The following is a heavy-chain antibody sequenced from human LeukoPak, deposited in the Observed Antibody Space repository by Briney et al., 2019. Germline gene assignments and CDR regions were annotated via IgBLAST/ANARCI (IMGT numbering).Heavy chain of an antibody. D-gene: IGHD6-13*01. CDR3: AKDPQYSGSWYDYFDY. CDR2: ISGSGDST. V-gene: IGHV3-23*01. Sequence: GGSLRLSCAAFGFTFSSYAMSWVRQAPEKGLEWVSAISGSGDSTNYADSVKGRFTISRDNSRNTLSLQMKSLRAEDTAVYYCAKDPQYSGSWYDYFDYWGQGTLVTVSS. J-gene: IGHJ4*02. CDR1: GFTFSSYA.